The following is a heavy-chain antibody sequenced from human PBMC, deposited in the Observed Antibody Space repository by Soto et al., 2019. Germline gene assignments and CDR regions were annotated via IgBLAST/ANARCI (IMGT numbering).Heavy chain of an antibody. Sequence: GGSLRLSCADSEFTFSSSAMSWVRQAPGKGLEWVSAISGSGDSTYYADSVKGRFTISRDNSKNTLYLQMNSLRAEDTAVYYCAKSTIRHNGMPQLRAFDIWGQGTMVTV. V-gene: IGHV3-23*01. CDR1: EFTFSSSA. D-gene: IGHD2-8*01. J-gene: IGHJ3*02. CDR3: AKSTIRHNGMPQLRAFDI. CDR2: ISGSGDST.